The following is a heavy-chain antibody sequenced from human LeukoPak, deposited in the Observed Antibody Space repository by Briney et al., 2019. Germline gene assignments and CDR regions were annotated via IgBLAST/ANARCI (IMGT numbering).Heavy chain of an antibody. CDR1: GYTFTGYY. V-gene: IGHV1-2*02. Sequence: ASVKVSCKASGYTFTGYYMHWVRQAPGQGLEWMGWINPNSGGTNYAQKFQGRVTMTRNTSISTAYMELSSLRSEDTAVYYCAGVPILLWFGEYYYYYYYMDVWGKGTTVTISS. CDR2: INPNSGGT. CDR3: AGVPILLWFGEYYYYYYYMDV. D-gene: IGHD3-10*01. J-gene: IGHJ6*03.